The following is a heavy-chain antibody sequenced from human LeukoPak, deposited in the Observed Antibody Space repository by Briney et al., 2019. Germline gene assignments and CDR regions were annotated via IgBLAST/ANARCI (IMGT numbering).Heavy chain of an antibody. Sequence: PSETLSLTCTVSGDSISSSSYYWGWIRQPPGKGLEWIGNIYYSGSTYYNPSLKSRVTISVDTSMKQFSLKLTSVTAADTAVYYCARLPETEAFDIWGQGTMVTVSS. CDR3: ARLPETEAFDI. V-gene: IGHV4-39*01. D-gene: IGHD5-24*01. CDR2: IYYSGST. CDR1: GDSISSSSYY. J-gene: IGHJ3*02.